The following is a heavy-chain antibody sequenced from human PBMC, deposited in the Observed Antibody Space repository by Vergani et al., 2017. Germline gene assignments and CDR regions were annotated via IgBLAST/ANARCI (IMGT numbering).Heavy chain of an antibody. Sequence: QVQLQEWGAGLLKTSETLSLPCGVSGWSFSDYYWSLIRQAPGKGLEWIGEVNHGGRTNYHPSLKRRVSISVYTSKNQFSLQLTSVTAADSALYFCASIARAPTRRNPPPDDWGQGILVTVSS. D-gene: IGHD2-15*01. V-gene: IGHV4-34*01. CDR1: GWSFSDYY. CDR2: VNHGGRT. J-gene: IGHJ4*02. CDR3: ASIARAPTRRNPPPDD.